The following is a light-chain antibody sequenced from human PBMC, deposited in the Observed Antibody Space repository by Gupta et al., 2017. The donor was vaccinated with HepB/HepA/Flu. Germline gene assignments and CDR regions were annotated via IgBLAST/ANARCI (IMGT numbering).Light chain of an antibody. CDR3: QGWHSSGDHVV. CDR1: NIGNKG. V-gene: IGLV3-21*03. Sequence: SYVLTQPPSVSVAPGKQAKITRGGNNIGNKGVRCYQKKSGQAPVLVIYDDSDRPSGIPERFSGSNPGNTATLTITRGEAGDEAAYYCQGWHSSGDHVVFGGGTKLTVL. CDR2: DDS. J-gene: IGLJ2*01.